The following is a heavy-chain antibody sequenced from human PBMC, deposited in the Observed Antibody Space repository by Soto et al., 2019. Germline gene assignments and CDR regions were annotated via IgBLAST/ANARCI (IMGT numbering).Heavy chain of an antibody. V-gene: IGHV1-18*01. J-gene: IGHJ3*02. CDR3: ARDTNAPLWGGAGFGWGSGDAFDI. CDR2: ISAYNVYT. Sequence: QVQLVQSGAEVKKPGASVKVSCKTSGYTFTSYGISWVRQAPGQGLEWMGWISAYNVYTNYTQKFQGRVTMTTDTSTSTAYMELRSLRSDDTAVFYCARDTNAPLWGGAGFGWGSGDAFDIWGQGTMVTVSS. CDR1: GYTFTSYG. D-gene: IGHD3-10*01.